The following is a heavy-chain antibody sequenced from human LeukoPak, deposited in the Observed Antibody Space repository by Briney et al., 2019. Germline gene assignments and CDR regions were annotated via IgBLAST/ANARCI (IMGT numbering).Heavy chain of an antibody. CDR3: ARDDALVATGSFDY. CDR2: ISAYNGNT. V-gene: IGHV1-18*01. D-gene: IGHD5-12*01. J-gene: IGHJ4*02. CDR1: GYTFTIYG. Sequence: ASVKVSCKASGYTFTIYGISWVRQAPGQGLEWLGWISAYNGNTNYAQKLQGRVTMTTDTSTSTAYMELRSLRSDDTAVYYCARDDALVATGSFDYWGQGTLVTVSS.